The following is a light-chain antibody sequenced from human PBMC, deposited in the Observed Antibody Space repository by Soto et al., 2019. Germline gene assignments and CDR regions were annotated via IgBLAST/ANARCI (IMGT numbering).Light chain of an antibody. J-gene: IGLJ2*01. CDR3: SSYVTGNSLI. V-gene: IGLV2-8*02. CDR1: SRDVGGHDY. Sequence: QSALTQPPSASRSPGQSVTISCTGTSRDVGGHDYVSWYQQHPGKAPKLMIYEVSKRPSGVPDRFSGSKSGNTASLTVSGLQAEDEADYYCSSYVTGNSLIFGGGTKLTVL. CDR2: EVS.